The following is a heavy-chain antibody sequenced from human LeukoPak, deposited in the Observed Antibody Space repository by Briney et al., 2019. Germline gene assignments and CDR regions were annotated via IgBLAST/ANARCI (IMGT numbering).Heavy chain of an antibody. CDR3: AKDWGDYVSGSYYRNWFDP. J-gene: IGHJ5*02. D-gene: IGHD3-10*01. V-gene: IGHV3-30*18. CDR2: ISYDGSNK. CDR1: GFIYSSYG. Sequence: GGSLRLSCAASGFIYSSYGMHWVRQAPGKGLEWVAVISYDGSNKYYADSLKGRFTISRDNSKNTLYLQMNSLRAEDTAVYYCAKDWGDYVSGSYYRNWFDPWGQGTLVTVSS.